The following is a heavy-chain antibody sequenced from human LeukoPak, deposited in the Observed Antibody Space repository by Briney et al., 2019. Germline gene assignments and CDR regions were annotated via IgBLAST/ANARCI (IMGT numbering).Heavy chain of an antibody. J-gene: IGHJ6*02. CDR1: GYSFTNYW. CDR3: ERYLPGFYGMDV. V-gene: IGHV5-51*01. CDR2: TYFGDSDT. Sequence: GESLKISCKGSGYSFTNYWIGWARQMPGKGLEWMGITYFGDSDTRYSPSFRGQVTISADKSINTAYLQWSSLKASDTAMYYCERYLPGFYGMDVWGQGTTVTVSS.